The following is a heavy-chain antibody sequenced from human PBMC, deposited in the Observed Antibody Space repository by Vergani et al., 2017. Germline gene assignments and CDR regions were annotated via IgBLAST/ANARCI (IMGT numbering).Heavy chain of an antibody. J-gene: IGHJ5*02. CDR3: ARCWQLERLDVNWFDP. CDR1: GFTFSDYY. V-gene: IGHV3-11*01. CDR2: SSRSGSTI. D-gene: IGHD1-1*01. Sequence: QVQLVESGGGLVKPGGSLRLSCAASGFTFSDYYMSWIRQAPGKGLEWVSYSSRSGSTIYYADSVKGRFTISRDNAKNSLYLQMNSLRAEDTAVYYCARCWQLERLDVNWFDPWGQGTLVTVSS.